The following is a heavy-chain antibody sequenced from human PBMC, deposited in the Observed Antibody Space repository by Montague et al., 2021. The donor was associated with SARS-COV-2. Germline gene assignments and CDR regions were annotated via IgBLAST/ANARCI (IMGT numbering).Heavy chain of an antibody. CDR1: GGSISSSSYY. CDR2: IFSSGST. Sequence: SETLSLTCTVSGGSISSSSYYWGWIRQPPGKGLEWIGNIFSSGSTYYNTSLKSLVTISVDTSKNQFSLRLSSVTAADTAVYYCARLPYFYDSTHAFDIWGQGTMVTVSS. CDR3: ARLPYFYDSTHAFDI. J-gene: IGHJ3*02. D-gene: IGHD3-22*01. V-gene: IGHV4-39*01.